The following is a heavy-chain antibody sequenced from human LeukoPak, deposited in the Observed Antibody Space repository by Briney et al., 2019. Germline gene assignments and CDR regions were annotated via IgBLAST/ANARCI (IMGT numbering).Heavy chain of an antibody. CDR1: GFTFSSYA. D-gene: IGHD2-2*01. J-gene: IGHJ6*02. Sequence: GGPLRLPCAASGFTFSSYAMSWVRQAPGEGLEWVSAMSGSGQNKHYTHPVKGRLTISRENSKNTLYLQMHSLRAEDTAVYYCAKCPDPGYCCSTNCYEVHYGMDVWGQGTTVTVSS. V-gene: IGHV3-23*01. CDR3: AKCPDPGYCCSTNCYEVHYGMDV. CDR2: MSGSGQNK.